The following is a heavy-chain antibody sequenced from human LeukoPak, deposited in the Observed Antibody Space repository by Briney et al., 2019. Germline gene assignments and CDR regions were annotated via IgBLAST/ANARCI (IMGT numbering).Heavy chain of an antibody. CDR2: ISASGGST. V-gene: IGHV3-23*01. J-gene: IGHJ4*02. CDR1: GFTFSSYA. Sequence: QPGGSLRLSCAASGFTFSSYAMSWVRQAPGKGLEWVSAISASGGSTYYADSVKGRFTISRDNSKNTLYLQMNSLRAEDTAVYYCAKSLGYCSGGSCPGVFDYWGQGTLVTVSS. D-gene: IGHD2-15*01. CDR3: AKSLGYCSGGSCPGVFDY.